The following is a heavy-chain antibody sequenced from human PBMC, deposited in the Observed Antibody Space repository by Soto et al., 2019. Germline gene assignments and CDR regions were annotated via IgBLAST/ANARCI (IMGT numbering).Heavy chain of an antibody. CDR1: GFTFSSYG. V-gene: IGHV3-30*18. J-gene: IGHJ5*02. CDR3: AKGDVKQWLVIWFDP. Sequence: QVQLVESGGGVVQPGRSLRLSCAASGFTFSSYGMHWVRQAPGKGLEWVAVISYDGSNKYYADSVKGRFTISRDNSKNPLYLQMNSLRAEDTAVYYCAKGDVKQWLVIWFDPWGQGTLVTVSS. D-gene: IGHD6-19*01. CDR2: ISYDGSNK.